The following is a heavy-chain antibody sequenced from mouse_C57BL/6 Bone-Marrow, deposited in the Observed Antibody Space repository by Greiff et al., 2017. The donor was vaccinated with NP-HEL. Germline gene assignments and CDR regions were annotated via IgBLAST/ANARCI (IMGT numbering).Heavy chain of an antibody. CDR1: GYSITSGYY. Sequence: EVKLMESGPGLVKPSQSLSLTCSVTGYSITSGYYWNWIRQFPGTKLEWLGYISYEGSNNYNPSLKNRISITRDTSKNQFFLKLNSVTTEDTATYYCARDLEGFAYWGQGTLVTVSA. J-gene: IGHJ3*01. CDR3: ARDLEGFAY. CDR2: ISYEGSN. D-gene: IGHD2-10*02. V-gene: IGHV3-6*01.